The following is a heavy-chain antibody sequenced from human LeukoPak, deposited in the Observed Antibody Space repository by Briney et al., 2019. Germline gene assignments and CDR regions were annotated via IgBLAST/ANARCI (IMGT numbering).Heavy chain of an antibody. CDR1: GFTFSSYG. CDR3: AKDSSGSSFFSGIHQYYFGY. CDR2: IRYDGSNK. V-gene: IGHV3-30*02. Sequence: GGSLRLSCAASGFTFSSYGMHWVRQAPGKGLEWVAFIRYDGSNKYYADSVKGRFTISRDNSKNTLYLQMNSLRAEDTAVYYCAKDSSGSSFFSGIHQYYFGYWGQGTLVTVSS. J-gene: IGHJ4*02. D-gene: IGHD3-10*01.